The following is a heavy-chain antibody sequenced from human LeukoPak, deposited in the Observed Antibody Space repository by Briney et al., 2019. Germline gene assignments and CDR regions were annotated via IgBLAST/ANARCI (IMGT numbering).Heavy chain of an antibody. V-gene: IGHV3-53*01. D-gene: IGHD1-26*01. CDR3: ARDLRGFFPVGATSEY. Sequence: PGGSLRLSCAASGFTVSSNYMSWVRQAPGKGLEWVSVIYSGGSTYYADSVKGRFTISRDNSKNTLYLQMNSLRAEDTAVYYCARDLRGFFPVGATSEYWGQGTLVTVSS. CDR1: GFTVSSNY. CDR2: IYSGGST. J-gene: IGHJ4*02.